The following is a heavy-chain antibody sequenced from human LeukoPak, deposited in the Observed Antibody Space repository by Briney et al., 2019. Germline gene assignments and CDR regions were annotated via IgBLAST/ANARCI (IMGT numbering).Heavy chain of an antibody. D-gene: IGHD3-10*01. CDR2: FDPEDGET. CDR1: GYTLTDLS. J-gene: IGHJ6*02. V-gene: IGHV1-24*01. CDR3: ATYIPRRVRGVVYSSFGMDV. Sequence: ASVKVSCKVSGYTLTDLSMHWVRQAPGKGLEWLGGFDPEDGETIYAQKFQGRVTLAEDTSTDTAYMELSSLRSEDTAAYYCATYIPRRVRGVVYSSFGMDVWGQGTTVTVSS.